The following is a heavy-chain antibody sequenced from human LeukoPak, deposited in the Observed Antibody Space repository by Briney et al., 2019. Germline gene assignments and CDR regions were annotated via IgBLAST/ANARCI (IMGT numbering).Heavy chain of an antibody. V-gene: IGHV3-23*01. J-gene: IGHJ4*02. D-gene: IGHD6-13*01. Sequence: GGSLRLSCAASGFTCSSYALIWVRQAPGKGLEWVSAISGGGGSTYYADSVKGRFTTSRDNSKNTLYLQMNSLRAEDTAVYYCAKELAAAGTQDYWGQGTLVTVSS. CDR1: GFTCSSYA. CDR2: ISGGGGST. CDR3: AKELAAAGTQDY.